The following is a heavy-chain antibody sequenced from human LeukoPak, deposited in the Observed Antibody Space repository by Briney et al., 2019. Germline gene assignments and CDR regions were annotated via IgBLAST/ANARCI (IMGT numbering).Heavy chain of an antibody. D-gene: IGHD4-17*01. V-gene: IGHV1-69-2*01. CDR3: ARDRDYGDYKVDY. Sequence: GASVKVSCKASGYTFTDYYMHWVQQAPRKGLEWMGRVDPEDGETIYAEKFQGRVTITADKSTSTAYMELSSLRSEDTAVYYCARDRDYGDYKVDYWGQGTLVTVSS. CDR1: GYTFTDYY. J-gene: IGHJ4*02. CDR2: VDPEDGET.